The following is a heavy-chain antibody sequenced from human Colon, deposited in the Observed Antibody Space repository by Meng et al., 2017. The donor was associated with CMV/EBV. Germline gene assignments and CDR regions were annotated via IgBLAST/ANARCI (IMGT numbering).Heavy chain of an antibody. CDR3: AKVAGDPYYYYGMDV. J-gene: IGHJ6*02. Sequence: GESLKISCAASGFTFSSYAMSWVRQVPGKGLEWVSAISGSGGSTYYADSVKGRFTISRDNSKYTLYLQMNSLRAEDTAVYYCAKVAGDPYYYYGMDVWGQGTTVIVSS. CDR1: GFTFSSYA. D-gene: IGHD2-15*01. V-gene: IGHV3-23*01. CDR2: ISGSGGST.